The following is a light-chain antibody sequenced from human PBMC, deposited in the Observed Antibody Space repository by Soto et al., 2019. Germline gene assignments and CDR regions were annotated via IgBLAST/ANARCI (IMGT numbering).Light chain of an antibody. CDR1: SSDVGGYTY. CDR3: SSYTSSSPYV. CDR2: DVS. Sequence: QSALTQPASVSGSPGQSITISCTGTSSDVGGYTYVSWYQQHPGKAPKLMIYDVSNRPSGVSNRFSGSKSGNTASLAISGLQAEDGADYYCSSYTSSSPYVFGTGTKLTFL. V-gene: IGLV2-14*01. J-gene: IGLJ1*01.